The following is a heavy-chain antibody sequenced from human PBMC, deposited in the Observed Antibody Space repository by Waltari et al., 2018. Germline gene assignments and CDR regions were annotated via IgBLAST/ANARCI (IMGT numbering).Heavy chain of an antibody. CDR2: IWGDGSQA. CDR1: GFPFTDFS. J-gene: IGHJ4*02. Sequence: QVHLAESGGGVVQPGKSLTPSCAASGFPFTDFSMHWVRQAPGKGLQWVGLIWGDGSQAFYADSVKGRFIISRDNSKTTVYLQMNGLTLDDTAFYFCTRGPPHDSWGQGTLVTVSS. CDR3: TRGPPHDS. V-gene: IGHV3-33*01.